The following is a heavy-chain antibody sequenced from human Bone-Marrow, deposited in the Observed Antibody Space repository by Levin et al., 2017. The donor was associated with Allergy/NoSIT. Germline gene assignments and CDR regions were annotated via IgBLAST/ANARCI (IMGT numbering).Heavy chain of an antibody. CDR2: ISNDGGRR. CDR1: GFTFSSFV. Sequence: GGSLRLSCAASGFTFSSFVMHWVRQAPGKGLQWVTLISNDGGRRDYADSVKGRFTISRDNSKNTLYLQMDSLRTGDSGLYYCAKQRGTTVTLLDNWGQGTLVTVSS. CDR3: AKQRGTTVTLLDN. V-gene: IGHV3-30-3*02. J-gene: IGHJ4*02. D-gene: IGHD4-17*01.